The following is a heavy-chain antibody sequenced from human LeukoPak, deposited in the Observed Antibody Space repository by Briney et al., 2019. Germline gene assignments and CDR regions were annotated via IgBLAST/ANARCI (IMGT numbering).Heavy chain of an antibody. CDR3: ARDSGGSWYL. Sequence: PSETLSLTCTVSGDSISSTLFYWVWIRQPPGKGLESIGTINYSGITYYNPSLKSRVTMSLDASKKQFSLKLTSVTAADMAVYYCARDSGGSWYLWGQGTLVTVSS. V-gene: IGHV4-39*07. CDR1: GDSISSTLFY. J-gene: IGHJ5*02. D-gene: IGHD6-13*01. CDR2: INYSGIT.